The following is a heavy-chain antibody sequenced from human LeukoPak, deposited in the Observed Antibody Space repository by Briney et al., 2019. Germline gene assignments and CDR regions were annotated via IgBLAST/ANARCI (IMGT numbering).Heavy chain of an antibody. CDR2: INHSGST. CDR3: ARGSAGATDFDY. CDR1: GGSFSGYY. D-gene: IGHD1-26*01. Sequence: SGTLSLTCAVYGGSFSGYYWSWIRQPPGKGLEWIGEINHSGSTNYNPSLKSRVTISVDTSKNQFSLKLSSVTAADTAVYYCARGSAGATDFDYWGQGTLVTVSS. J-gene: IGHJ4*02. V-gene: IGHV4-34*01.